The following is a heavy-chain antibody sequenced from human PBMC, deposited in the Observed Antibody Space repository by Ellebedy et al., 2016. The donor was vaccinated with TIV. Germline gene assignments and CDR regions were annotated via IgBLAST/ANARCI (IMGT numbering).Heavy chain of an antibody. CDR2: IDSDGHTT. D-gene: IGHD2-15*01. CDR1: GFTFSYYW. Sequence: GESLKISCTASGFTFSYYWMHWVRQAPGKGLEWVSRIDSDGHTTRYADPVEGRFTISRDNAKNTLYLQMKSLRAEDTTVYYCAKDRALGYCTGGSCNTKWGQGTLVTVSS. CDR3: AKDRALGYCTGGSCNTK. J-gene: IGHJ4*02. V-gene: IGHV3-74*01.